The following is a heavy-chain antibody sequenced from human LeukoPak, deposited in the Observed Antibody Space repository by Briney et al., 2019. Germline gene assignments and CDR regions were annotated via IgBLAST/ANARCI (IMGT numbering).Heavy chain of an antibody. CDR2: IYPGDSDT. CDR3: ARHSSGYYSGGAFDI. CDR1: GYSFTSYW. V-gene: IGHV5-51*01. J-gene: IGHJ3*02. Sequence: PGESLMISCKGSGYSFTSYWIGWVRQMPGKGLEWMGIIYPGDSDTRYSPSFQGQVTISADKSISTAYLQWSSLKASDTAMYYCARHSSGYYSGGAFDIWGQGTMVTASS. D-gene: IGHD3-22*01.